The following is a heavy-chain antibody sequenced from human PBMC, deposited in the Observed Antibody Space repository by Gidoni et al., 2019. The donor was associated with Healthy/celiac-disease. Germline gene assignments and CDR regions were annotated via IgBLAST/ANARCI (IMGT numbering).Heavy chain of an antibody. CDR3: ARRREANCFDY. CDR1: GFPFSSYS. Sequence: EVQLVESGGGLVQHGGSLRITCAASGFPFSSYSMNWVRQAPGKGLEWVSYISSSSSTIYYADSVKGRFTISRDNAKNSLYLQMNSLRAEDTAVYYCARRREANCFDYWGQGTLVTVSS. V-gene: IGHV3-48*01. J-gene: IGHJ4*02. D-gene: IGHD1-26*01. CDR2: ISSSSSTI.